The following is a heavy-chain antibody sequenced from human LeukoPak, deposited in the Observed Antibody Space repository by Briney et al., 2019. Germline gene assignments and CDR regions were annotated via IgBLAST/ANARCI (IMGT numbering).Heavy chain of an antibody. CDR2: ISSSSSYI. V-gene: IGHV3-21*01. CDR3: ARSNGENDY. Sequence: EGSLRLSCAASGFTFSSYSMNWVRQAPGKGLEWVSSISSSSSYIYYADSVKGRSTISRDNAKNSLYLQMNSLRAEDTAVYYCARSNGENDYWGQGTLVTVSS. J-gene: IGHJ4*02. CDR1: GFTFSSYS. D-gene: IGHD4-17*01.